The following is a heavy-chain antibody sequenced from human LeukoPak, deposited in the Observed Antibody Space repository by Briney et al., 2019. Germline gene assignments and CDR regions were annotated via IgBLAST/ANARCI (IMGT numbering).Heavy chain of an antibody. CDR1: GYTFTTYA. V-gene: IGHV7-4-1*02. Sequence: ASVKVSCKASGYTFTTYAINWVRQAPGQGLEWMGWINTNTGGPTYAQGFTGRFVFSLDISVSTAYLQISSLKAEDTAVYYCARDRTLLDVWGKGTTVTISS. CDR2: INTNTGGP. J-gene: IGHJ6*04. D-gene: IGHD3/OR15-3a*01. CDR3: ARDRTLLDV.